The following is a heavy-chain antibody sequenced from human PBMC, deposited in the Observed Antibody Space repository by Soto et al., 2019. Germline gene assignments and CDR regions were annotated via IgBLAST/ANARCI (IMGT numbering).Heavy chain of an antibody. CDR2: IYYSGST. CDR1: GGSISSSSYY. CDR3: VEYSSGWYGGRFDY. V-gene: IGHV4-39*01. J-gene: IGHJ4*02. D-gene: IGHD6-19*01. Sequence: SETLSLTCTVSGGSISSSSYYLGWIRQPPGKGLEWIGSIYYSGSTYYNPSLKSRVTISVDTSKNQFSLKLSSVTAADTAVYYCVEYSSGWYGGRFDYWGQGTLVTVSS.